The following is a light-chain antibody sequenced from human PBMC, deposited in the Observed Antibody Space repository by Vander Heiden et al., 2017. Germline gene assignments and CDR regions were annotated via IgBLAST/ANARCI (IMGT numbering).Light chain of an antibody. V-gene: IGLV2-11*01. J-gene: IGLJ2*01. CDR1: CCEVGGYKS. CDR2: DVT. Sequence: QSALTQPRSVSGSPGQPVTVPCTGACCEVGGYKSVSCHQHHQRNAPKLIIYDVTKRPSGVPDRFSGSKSGNTASLTISGLQADDEADYFCSSYAGSVTLVFGGGTRLTGL. CDR3: SSYAGSVTLV.